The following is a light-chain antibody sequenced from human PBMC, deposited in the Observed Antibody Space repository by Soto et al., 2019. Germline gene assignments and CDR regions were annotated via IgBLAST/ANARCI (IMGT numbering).Light chain of an antibody. CDR1: QSLLYSSNNKNH. CDR2: WAS. J-gene: IGKJ4*01. Sequence: DIVMTQSPDSLAVSLGERATINCKSSQSLLYSSNNKNHLAWYQQKPGQPPKLLIYWASTRESGVPDRFSGSGSGTDFTLTISSLQAEDVALYYCHQYYSTLLTFGGGTKVEIK. V-gene: IGKV4-1*01. CDR3: HQYYSTLLT.